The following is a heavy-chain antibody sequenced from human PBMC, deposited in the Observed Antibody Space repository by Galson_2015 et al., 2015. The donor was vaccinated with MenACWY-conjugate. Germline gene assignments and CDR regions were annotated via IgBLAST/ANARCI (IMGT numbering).Heavy chain of an antibody. D-gene: IGHD3-22*01. CDR1: GFSLSSYW. J-gene: IGHJ3*01. CDR3: ARDRTYHDGNAYYDVFDV. CDR2: IKGDGSVK. V-gene: IGHV3-7*03. Sequence: SLRLSCATSGFSLSSYWMTWVRQAPGKGLEWVANIKGDGSVKYYVDSVKGRFTISRDNAQNSLYLQMDSLRGEDTAVYYCARDRTYHDGNAYYDVFDVWGQGTMVTVSS.